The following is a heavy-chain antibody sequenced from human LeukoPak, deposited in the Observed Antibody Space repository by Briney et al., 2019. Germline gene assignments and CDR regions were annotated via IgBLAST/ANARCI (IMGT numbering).Heavy chain of an antibody. J-gene: IGHJ3*02. CDR1: GFTFISYW. Sequence: GGSLRLSCAASGFTFISYWMTWGRQAPGKGLEWVANIKQDGSEIYYVDSVKGRFTISRDNAKNSLYLQMNSLRAEDTAVYYCARGSSGSYLGAFDIWGQGTMVTVSS. CDR2: IKQDGSEI. V-gene: IGHV3-7*04. D-gene: IGHD3-22*01. CDR3: ARGSSGSYLGAFDI.